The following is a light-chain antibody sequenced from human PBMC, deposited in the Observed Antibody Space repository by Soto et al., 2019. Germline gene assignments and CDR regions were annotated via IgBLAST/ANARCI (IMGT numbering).Light chain of an antibody. J-gene: IGLJ1*01. CDR2: DVS. V-gene: IGLV2-14*01. CDR1: SSDVGDYNY. Sequence: QSALTQPASVSGSPGQSITISCTGTSSDVGDYNYVSWYQQHPGKAPKLMIFDVSNRPSGVSNRFSGSKSGNTASLTISGLQAEDEAEYYCRSYTSSSTYVFGTGTKVTVL. CDR3: RSYTSSSTYV.